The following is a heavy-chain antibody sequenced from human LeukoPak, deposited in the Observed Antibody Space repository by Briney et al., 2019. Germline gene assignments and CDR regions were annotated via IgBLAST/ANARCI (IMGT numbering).Heavy chain of an antibody. CDR2: INPNSGGT. D-gene: IGHD5-18*01. V-gene: IGHV1-2*06. J-gene: IGHJ6*03. CDR3: AYRDSYGSQHWDYYYMDV. CDR1: GYTFTGYY. Sequence: ASVKVSCKASGYTFTGYYMHWVGQAPGQWLEWMGRINPNSGGTNYAQKFQGRVTMTRDTSISTAYMELSRLRSDDTAVYYCAYRDSYGSQHWDYYYMDVWGKGTTLTVSS.